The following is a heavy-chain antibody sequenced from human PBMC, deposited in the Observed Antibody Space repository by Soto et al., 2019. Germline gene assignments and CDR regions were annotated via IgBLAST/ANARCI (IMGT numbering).Heavy chain of an antibody. V-gene: IGHV1-18*01. CDR3: ARGVKYGAYSRWFDP. D-gene: IGHD4-17*01. Sequence: ASVKVSCKASGYSFTSYAISWVRQAPGQGLEWMGWISAYNGNTNYAQKLQGRVTMTTDTSTSTAYMELRSLRSEDTAVYFCARGVKYGAYSRWFDPWGQGTLVTVSS. CDR2: ISAYNGNT. J-gene: IGHJ5*02. CDR1: GYSFTSYA.